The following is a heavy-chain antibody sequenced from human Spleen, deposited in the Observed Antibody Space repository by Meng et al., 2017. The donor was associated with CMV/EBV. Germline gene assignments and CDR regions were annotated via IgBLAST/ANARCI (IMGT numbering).Heavy chain of an antibody. CDR3: ARGSRGTPNFFDS. CDR1: GGTFSSNS. Sequence: FSTASGGTFSSNSINWVRQAPGQGLEWMGGIIASLDTTNYAQKFQGRVTITTDESTSTAYMELSSLRSEDTAVYYCARGSRGTPNFFDSWGRGSLVTVSS. CDR2: IIASLDTT. J-gene: IGHJ4*02. D-gene: IGHD3-10*01. V-gene: IGHV1-69*16.